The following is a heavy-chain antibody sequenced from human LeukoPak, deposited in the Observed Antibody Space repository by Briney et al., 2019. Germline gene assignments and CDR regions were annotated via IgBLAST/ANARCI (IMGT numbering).Heavy chain of an antibody. Sequence: PGGSLRLSCAGSGFIFSKYWMTWVRQAPGKGLEWVANIRHDGIRQNYLDSVKGRFTISRDNAKNSLYLQMNSLRAEDTAAYYCARSSGWFNFDYWGQGTLVTVSS. D-gene: IGHD6-19*01. J-gene: IGHJ4*02. V-gene: IGHV3-7*01. CDR1: GFIFSKYW. CDR3: ARSSGWFNFDY. CDR2: IRHDGIRQ.